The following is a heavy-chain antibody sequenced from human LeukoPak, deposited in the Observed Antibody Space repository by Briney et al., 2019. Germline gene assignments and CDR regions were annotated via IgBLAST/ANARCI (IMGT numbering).Heavy chain of an antibody. CDR3: ARGGGSGRRNWFDP. J-gene: IGHJ5*02. Sequence: GRSLRLSCAASGFTFSSYDMHWVRQAPGKGLEWVSGINWNGGSTGYADSVKGRFTISRDNAKNSLYLQMNSLRAEDTALYYCARGGGSGRRNWFDPWGQGTLVTVSS. V-gene: IGHV3-20*04. CDR1: GFTFSSYD. D-gene: IGHD3-10*01. CDR2: INWNGGST.